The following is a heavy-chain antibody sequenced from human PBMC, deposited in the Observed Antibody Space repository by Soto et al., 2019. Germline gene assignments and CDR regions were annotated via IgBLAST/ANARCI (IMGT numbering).Heavy chain of an antibody. CDR2: ISHSGDT. V-gene: IGHV4-38-2*01. Sequence: PSETLPLTCAASGYSINSAYLWGWIRQPPGNGLEWIGSISHSGDTYYNPSLQSRITISGDTSRNEVSLRLSSVTAADTAVYYCARDLSYFDSSGYHWEAPVDYWGQGTLVTVSS. CDR3: ARDLSYFDSSGYHWEAPVDY. CDR1: GYSINSAYL. D-gene: IGHD3-22*01. J-gene: IGHJ4*02.